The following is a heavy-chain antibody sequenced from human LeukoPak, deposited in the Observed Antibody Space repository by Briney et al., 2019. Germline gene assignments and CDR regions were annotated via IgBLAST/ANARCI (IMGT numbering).Heavy chain of an antibody. CDR2: TRDKGRGYTT. D-gene: IGHD3-22*01. CDR3: ARDGAEGDNSAFDM. V-gene: IGHV3-72*01. Sequence: PGGSLRLSCAASGVTLSDHHMDWVRQAPGKGLEWVGRTRDKGRGYTTEYAASVKGRFTISRDDSKTLVYLQMNSLRTEDTAVYFCARDGAEGDNSAFDMWGQGTVVTVSS. CDR1: GVTLSDHH. J-gene: IGHJ3*02.